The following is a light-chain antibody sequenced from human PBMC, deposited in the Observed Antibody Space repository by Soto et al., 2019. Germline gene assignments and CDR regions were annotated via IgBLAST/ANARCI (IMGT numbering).Light chain of an antibody. CDR2: DVS. J-gene: IGLJ1*01. CDR3: CSYAGSHTYV. V-gene: IGLV2-11*01. CDR1: SSDVGSYIS. Sequence: QSVLTQPRSVSGSPGQSVTISCTGTSSDVGSYISVSWYQQHPGKAPKLMIYDVSKRPSGVPDRFSGSKSDNTACLTISGLQAEDEADYYCCSYAGSHTYVFGTGTKVTVL.